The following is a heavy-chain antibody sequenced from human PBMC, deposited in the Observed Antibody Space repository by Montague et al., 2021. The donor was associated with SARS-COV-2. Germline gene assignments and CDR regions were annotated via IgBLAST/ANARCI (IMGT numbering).Heavy chain of an antibody. Sequence: SVRLSCAASGFIFSSYGMHWVRQAPGKGLEWVAHIWYDGSNENYVDSVKGRFTISRDNFKNTLYLQMNSLRAEDTAIYYCARGSVGGYYFDYWGQGALVTVSS. V-gene: IGHV3-33*01. D-gene: IGHD1-26*01. J-gene: IGHJ4*02. CDR2: IWYDGSNE. CDR1: GFIFSSYG. CDR3: ARGSVGGYYFDY.